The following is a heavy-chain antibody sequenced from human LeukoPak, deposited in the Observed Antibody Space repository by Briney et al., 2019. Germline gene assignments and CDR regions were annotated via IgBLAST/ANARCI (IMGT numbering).Heavy chain of an antibody. J-gene: IGHJ4*02. CDR3: ARGLVVAATHFDY. Sequence: PGGSLRLSCAASGFTFSSYSMIWVRQAPGKGLEWVSSISSSSSYIYYADSVKGRFTISRDNAKNSLYLQMNSLRAEDTAVYYCARGLVVAATHFDYWGQGTLVTVSS. D-gene: IGHD2-15*01. CDR2: ISSSSSYI. CDR1: GFTFSSYS. V-gene: IGHV3-21*01.